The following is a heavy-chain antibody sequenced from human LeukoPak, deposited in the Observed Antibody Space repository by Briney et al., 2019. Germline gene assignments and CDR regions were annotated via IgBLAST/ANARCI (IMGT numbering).Heavy chain of an antibody. J-gene: IGHJ4*02. CDR3: AGGHSSGYYPIDY. CDR2: ISSSGSTI. V-gene: IGHV3-48*01. Sequence: GGSLRLSCAASGFTFSSYAMNWVRQAPGKGLEWVSYISSSGSTIYYAESAKGRFTISRDNAKNSLYLQMNSLRAEDTAVYYCAGGHSSGYYPIDYWGQGTLVTVSS. D-gene: IGHD3-22*01. CDR1: GFTFSSYA.